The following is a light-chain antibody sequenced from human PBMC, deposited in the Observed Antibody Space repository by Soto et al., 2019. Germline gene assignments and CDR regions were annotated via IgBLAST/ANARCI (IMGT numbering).Light chain of an antibody. CDR3: QQSYRSPYT. Sequence: IQLTQSPSSLSASVGDRVTLTCRASQSINIYLNWYQQKPGKAPTLLIYAASSLQSGVPSRFSGGGSRTDFTLTISGLQTEDFATYYCQQSYRSPYTFGQGTKLEI. CDR1: QSINIY. CDR2: AAS. V-gene: IGKV1-39*01. J-gene: IGKJ2*01.